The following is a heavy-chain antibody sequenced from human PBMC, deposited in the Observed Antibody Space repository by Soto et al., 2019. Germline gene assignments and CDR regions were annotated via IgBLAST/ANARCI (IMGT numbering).Heavy chain of an antibody. CDR1: GFPFSDHY. J-gene: IGHJ4*02. CDR2: IRNRPNSYTT. CDR3: VRDSGRGFYFDY. Sequence: GGSLRLSCAASGFPFSDHYMDWVRQAPGKGLEWVGRIRNRPNSYTTQYAASVKGRFAVLRDDSENLVYLQMNDLKTEGTAVYYCVRDSGRGFYFDYWGQGAQVTVSS. D-gene: IGHD3-10*01. V-gene: IGHV3-72*01.